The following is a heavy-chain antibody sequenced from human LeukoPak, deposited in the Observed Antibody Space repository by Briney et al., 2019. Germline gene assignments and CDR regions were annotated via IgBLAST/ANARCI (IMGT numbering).Heavy chain of an antibody. V-gene: IGHV1-69*05. D-gene: IGHD1-26*01. CDR3: ARGVGATMPHYFDY. CDR1: GGTFSSYA. J-gene: IGHJ4*02. Sequence: SVKVSCKASGGTFSSYAISWVRQAPGQGLEWMGRIIPIFGTANYAQKFQGRVRITTDESTSTAYMELSSLRSEDTAVYYCARGVGATMPHYFDYWGQGTLVTVSS. CDR2: IIPIFGTA.